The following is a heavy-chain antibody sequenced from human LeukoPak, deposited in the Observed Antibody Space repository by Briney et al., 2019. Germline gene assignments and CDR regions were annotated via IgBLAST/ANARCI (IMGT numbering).Heavy chain of an antibody. CDR2: IYYSGST. Sequence: SETLSLTCTVSGGSISSSSYYWGWIRQPPGKGLEWIGSIYYSGSTYYNPSLKSRVTISVDTSKNQFSLKLSSVAAADTAVYYCASDGSYSIDYWGQGTLVTVSS. J-gene: IGHJ4*02. CDR3: ASDGSYSIDY. D-gene: IGHD1-26*01. CDR1: GGSISSSSYY. V-gene: IGHV4-39*01.